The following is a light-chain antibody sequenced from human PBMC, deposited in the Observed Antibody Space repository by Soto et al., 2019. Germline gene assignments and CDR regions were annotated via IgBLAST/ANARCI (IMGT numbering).Light chain of an antibody. V-gene: IGLV1-40*01. CDR3: QSYDSSLSVNYV. CDR2: GNS. J-gene: IGLJ1*01. Sequence: QSVLTQPPSVSGAPGQRVTISCTGSSSNIGAGYDVHWYQQLPGTAPKLLIYGNSNRPSGVPDRFSGSKSGTSAFLAITGLQAEDEADYYCQSYDSSLSVNYVFGTGTKLTVL. CDR1: SSNIGAGYD.